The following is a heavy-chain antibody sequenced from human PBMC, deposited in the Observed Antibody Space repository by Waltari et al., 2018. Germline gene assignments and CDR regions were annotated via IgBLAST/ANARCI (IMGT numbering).Heavy chain of an antibody. CDR2: ILPILGIA. Sequence: QVQLVQSGAEVKKPGSSVKVSCKASGGTFSSYAISWVRQAPGQGLEWMGRILPILGIANYAQKFQGSVTITADKSTSTAYMGLSSLRSEDTAVYYCARRTGTGDYWGQGTLVTVSS. D-gene: IGHD1-1*01. CDR1: GGTFSSYA. V-gene: IGHV1-69*09. CDR3: ARRTGTGDY. J-gene: IGHJ4*02.